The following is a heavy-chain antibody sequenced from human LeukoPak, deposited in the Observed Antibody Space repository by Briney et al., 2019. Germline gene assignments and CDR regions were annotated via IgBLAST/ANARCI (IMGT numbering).Heavy chain of an antibody. D-gene: IGHD3-22*01. J-gene: IGHJ4*02. CDR1: GGSFSGYY. V-gene: IGHV4-34*01. CDR3: ARGGREYYDSSGGLRY. CDR2: INHSGST. Sequence: SETLSLTCAVYGGSFSGYYWSWIRQPPGKGLEWIGEINHSGSTNYNPSLKSRVTISVDTSKSQFSLKLSSVTAADTAVYYCARGGREYYDSSGGLRYWGQGTLVTVSS.